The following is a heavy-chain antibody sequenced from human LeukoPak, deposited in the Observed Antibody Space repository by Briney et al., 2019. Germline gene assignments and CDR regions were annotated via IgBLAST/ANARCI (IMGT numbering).Heavy chain of an antibody. CDR2: ISYDGSNK. Sequence: GGSLRLSSAAPGFTFTSDGMHWVRQAPGKGLEWVAVISYDGSNKYYADSVKGRFTISRDNSKNTLYLQMNSLRAEDTAVYYCARDKTFIVATFTGYFEYWGQGTLVTVSS. V-gene: IGHV3-30*03. CDR1: GFTFTSDG. CDR3: ARDKTFIVATFTGYFEY. J-gene: IGHJ4*02. D-gene: IGHD5-12*01.